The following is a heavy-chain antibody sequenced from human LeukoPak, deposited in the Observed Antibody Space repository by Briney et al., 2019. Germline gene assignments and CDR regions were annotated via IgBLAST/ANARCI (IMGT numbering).Heavy chain of an antibody. CDR2: IYYSGSTNSGST. Sequence: SETLSLTCTVSGGSISSYYWSWIRQPPGKGLEWIGYIYYSGSTNSGSTNYNPSLKSRLTISVDTSKDQFSLKLTSVTAADTAVYYCARAPFGGGGFNDRGQGTLVTVS. V-gene: IGHV4-59*01. D-gene: IGHD3-10*01. CDR1: GGSISSYY. CDR3: ARAPFGGGGFND. J-gene: IGHJ4*02.